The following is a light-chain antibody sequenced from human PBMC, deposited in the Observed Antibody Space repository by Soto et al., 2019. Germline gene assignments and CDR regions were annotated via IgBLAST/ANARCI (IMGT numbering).Light chain of an antibody. J-gene: IGKJ1*01. V-gene: IGKV3-20*01. Sequence: EIVLTQSPGTLSLSPGERATLSCRASQSIGSNYVAWYQQKPGQGPRLLIYGASSRATGIPDRFSGSGSGTDFTLIISRLEPEDFAMYYCQQYGSSPRTFGQGTKVDIK. CDR2: GAS. CDR1: QSIGSNY. CDR3: QQYGSSPRT.